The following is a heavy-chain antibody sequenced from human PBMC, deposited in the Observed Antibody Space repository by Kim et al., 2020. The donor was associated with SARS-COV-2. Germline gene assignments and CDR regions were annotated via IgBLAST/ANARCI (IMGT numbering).Heavy chain of an antibody. V-gene: IGHV3-21*01. CDR1: GFTFSSYS. J-gene: IGHJ6*02. D-gene: IGHD6-13*01. Sequence: GGSLRLSCAASGFTFSSYSMNWVRQAPGKGLEWVSSISSSSSYIYYADSVKGRFTISRDNAKNSLYLQMNSLRAEDTAVYYCASSGYSSSWYADYYGMDVWGQGTTVTVSS. CDR3: ASSGYSSSWYADYYGMDV. CDR2: ISSSSSYI.